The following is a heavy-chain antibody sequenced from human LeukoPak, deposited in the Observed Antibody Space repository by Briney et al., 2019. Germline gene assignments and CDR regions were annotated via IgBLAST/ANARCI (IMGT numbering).Heavy chain of an antibody. CDR3: ARDAGAISFDY. CDR2: ISAYNGNT. D-gene: IGHD1-26*01. Sequence: ASVKVSCKASGYTFTSYGISWVRQAPGQGREWMGWISAYNGNTKYAPKLQGRVTMTTDTFTSTAYMELRSLRSDDTAVYYCARDAGAISFDYWGQGTLVTVSS. V-gene: IGHV1-18*01. CDR1: GYTFTSYG. J-gene: IGHJ4*02.